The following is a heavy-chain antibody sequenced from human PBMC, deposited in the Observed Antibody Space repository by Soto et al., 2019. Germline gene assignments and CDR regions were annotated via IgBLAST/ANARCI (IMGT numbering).Heavy chain of an antibody. J-gene: IGHJ4*02. CDR2: IYYSGST. Sequence: PSETLSLTCTVSGGSISSSSYYWGWIRQPPGKGLEWIGSIYYSGSTYYNPSLKSRVTISVDTSKNQFSLKLSSVTAADTAVYYCASIRSDYSNYWLSIIPKIDYWGQGTLVTVSS. CDR3: ASIRSDYSNYWLSIIPKIDY. V-gene: IGHV4-39*01. D-gene: IGHD4-4*01. CDR1: GGSISSSSYY.